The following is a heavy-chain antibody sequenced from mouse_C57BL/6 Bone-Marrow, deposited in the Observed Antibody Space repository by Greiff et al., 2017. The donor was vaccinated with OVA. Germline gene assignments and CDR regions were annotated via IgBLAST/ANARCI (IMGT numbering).Heavy chain of an antibody. CDR1: GFTFSSYG. CDR2: ISSGGSYT. Sequence: EVHLVESGGDLVKPGGSLKLSCAASGFTFSSYGMSWVRQTPDKRLEWVATISSGGSYTYYPDSVKGRFTISRDNATNTLYLQMSSLKSEDTAMYYCAGHGDYGCFFDYWGQGTTLTVSS. CDR3: AGHGDYGCFFDY. D-gene: IGHD1-1*01. J-gene: IGHJ2*01. V-gene: IGHV5-6*01.